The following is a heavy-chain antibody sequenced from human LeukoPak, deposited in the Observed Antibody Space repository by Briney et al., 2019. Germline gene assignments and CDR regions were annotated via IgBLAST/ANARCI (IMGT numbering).Heavy chain of an antibody. CDR2: ISGSGGST. V-gene: IGHV3-23*01. D-gene: IGHD4/OR15-4a*01. J-gene: IGHJ6*03. Sequence: GGSLRLSCAASGFTFSSYSMNWVRQAPGKGLEWVSAISGSGGSTYYADSVKGRFTISRDNSKNTLYLQMNSLRAEDTAVYYCAKLGAGYYYYYMDVWGKGTTVTVSS. CDR3: AKLGAGYYYYYMDV. CDR1: GFTFSSYS.